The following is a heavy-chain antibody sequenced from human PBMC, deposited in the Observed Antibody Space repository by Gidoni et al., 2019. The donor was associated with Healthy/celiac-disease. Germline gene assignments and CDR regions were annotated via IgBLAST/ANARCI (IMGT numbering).Heavy chain of an antibody. V-gene: IGHV3-11*01. D-gene: IGHD5-18*01. CDR2: ISSSGSTI. J-gene: IGHJ4*02. CDR1: GFTLSDSY. CDR3: ARGRGYSYGYVDY. Sequence: QVQLVASGGGVVKTGGSLRLSCAASGFTLSDSYMSWIRQAPGKWLAWVAYISSSGSTIYYADSVKGRFTISRDNAKNSLYLQMNSLSAEDTAVYYCARGRGYSYGYVDYWGQGTLVTVSS.